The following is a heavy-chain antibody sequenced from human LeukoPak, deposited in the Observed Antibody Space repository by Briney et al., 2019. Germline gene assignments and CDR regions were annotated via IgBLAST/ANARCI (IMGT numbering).Heavy chain of an antibody. Sequence: ASVKVSCKASGYTLISYDFIWLRQAPGQGLEWMGWINAYNESTNSAEKFQGRVTMTTDTSTSTAYMELRSLRSDDTAVYYCARGAYYFGSRSPYFDYWGQGTLVTVSS. CDR3: ARGAYYFGSRSPYFDY. J-gene: IGHJ4*02. D-gene: IGHD3-10*01. CDR1: GYTLISYD. CDR2: INAYNEST. V-gene: IGHV1-18*01.